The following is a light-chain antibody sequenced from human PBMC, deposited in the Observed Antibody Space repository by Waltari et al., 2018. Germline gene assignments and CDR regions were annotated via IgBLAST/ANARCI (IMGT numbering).Light chain of an antibody. J-gene: IGKJ4*01. CDR3: QQTYSFPLT. CDR1: QYIRNW. CDR2: AAS. V-gene: IGKV1-12*01. Sequence: DIQMTQSPSSVSVSVGDRVTITCRASQYIRNWLAWYQQKPGKAPELLISAASTLQSGVPSRFSGSGSGTDFTLTISSLQPEDFATYYCQQTYSFPLTFGGGTKVESK.